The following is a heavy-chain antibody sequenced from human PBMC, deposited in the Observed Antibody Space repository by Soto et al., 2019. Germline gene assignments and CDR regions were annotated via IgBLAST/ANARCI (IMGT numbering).Heavy chain of an antibody. CDR3: ARVVQSEFGVVIDPMDV. J-gene: IGHJ6*02. Sequence: ASVKVSCKASGYTFTSYGISWVRQAPGQGLEWMGWISAYNGNTNYAQKLQGRVTMTTDTSTSTAYMELRSLRSDDTAVYYCARVVQSEFGVVIDPMDVWGQGTTVTVSS. V-gene: IGHV1-18*01. CDR2: ISAYNGNT. CDR1: GYTFTSYG. D-gene: IGHD3-3*01.